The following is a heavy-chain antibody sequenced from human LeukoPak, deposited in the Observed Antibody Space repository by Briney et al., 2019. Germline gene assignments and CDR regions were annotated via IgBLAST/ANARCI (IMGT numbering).Heavy chain of an antibody. CDR1: GGSISSYY. CDR2: IYYSGST. D-gene: IGHD3-10*01. J-gene: IGHJ4*02. V-gene: IGHV4-59*12. Sequence: SETLSLTCTVSGGSISSYYWSWIRQPPGKGLEWIGYIYYSGSTNYNPSLKSRVTISVDTSKNQFSLKLSSVTAADTAVYYCARSSRGPSTFDYWGQGTLVTVSP. CDR3: ARSSRGPSTFDY.